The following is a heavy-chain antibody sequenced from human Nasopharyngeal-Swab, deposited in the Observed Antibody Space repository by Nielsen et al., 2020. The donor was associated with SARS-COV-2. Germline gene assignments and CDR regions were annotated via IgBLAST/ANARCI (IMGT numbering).Heavy chain of an antibody. J-gene: IGHJ4*02. V-gene: IGHV3-74*01. CDR1: GFSFRSYW. CDR3: AKDFSTGASGCLFD. Sequence: GESLKISCAASGFSFRSYWMHWVRQAPGKGLVWVSCINSDGTTTRYADSVKGRFTVSRDNAKNTLYLEMNSLRADDTAVYYCAKDFSTGASGCLFDWGQGTLVTVSS. CDR2: INSDGTTT. D-gene: IGHD6-19*01.